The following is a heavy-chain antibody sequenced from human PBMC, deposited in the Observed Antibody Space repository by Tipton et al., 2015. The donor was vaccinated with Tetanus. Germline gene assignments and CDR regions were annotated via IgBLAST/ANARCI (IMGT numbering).Heavy chain of an antibody. CDR3: ARVGISQNAYSYVYHGLDV. Sequence: SLRLSCAASGFTFSTNAMHWIRQAPGKGLEWVAAIWNDGSYKYYADSVKGRFTGSRDNSKNTLYLEMNSLRAEDTAVYYCARVGISQNAYSYVYHGLDVWGQGTTVTVSS. CDR2: IWNDGSYK. CDR1: GFTFSTNA. J-gene: IGHJ6*02. V-gene: IGHV3-33*01. D-gene: IGHD5-18*01.